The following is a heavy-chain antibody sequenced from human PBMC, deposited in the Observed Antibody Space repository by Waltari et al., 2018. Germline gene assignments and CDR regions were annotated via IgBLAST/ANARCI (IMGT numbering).Heavy chain of an antibody. V-gene: IGHV3-74*01. CDR3: ARGPASDSGNYYVGDY. Sequence: EVQLVESGGVLVQPGGSLRIACEDSGFTFSNYWMHWVRQAPGKGLVWVSRINYAWSSTSYVDSVEGRFTISRDNAKNTLYLQMNSLRVEDTGIYYCARGPASDSGNYYVGDYWGQGTLVTVSS. CDR2: INYAWSST. J-gene: IGHJ4*02. D-gene: IGHD1-26*01. CDR1: GFTFSNYW.